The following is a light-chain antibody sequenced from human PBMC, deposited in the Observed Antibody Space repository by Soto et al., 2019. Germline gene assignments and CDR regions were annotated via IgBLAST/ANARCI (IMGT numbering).Light chain of an antibody. CDR3: SAYAGSNNFV. Sequence: SVLTQPASVSGSPGQSITISCTGTSTDIGAYNYVSWYQQHPGKAPKLLIYEVSQRPSGVPDRFSGSKSGNTASLTVSGLQTEDEADYYCSAYAGSNNFVFGSGTKVTVL. CDR2: EVS. V-gene: IGLV2-8*01. J-gene: IGLJ1*01. CDR1: STDIGAYNY.